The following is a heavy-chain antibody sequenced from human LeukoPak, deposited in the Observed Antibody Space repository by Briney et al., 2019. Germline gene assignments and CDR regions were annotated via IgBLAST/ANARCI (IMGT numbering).Heavy chain of an antibody. CDR1: GGTFSSYA. V-gene: IGHV1-46*01. CDR2: INPSGGST. D-gene: IGHD3-16*01. Sequence: GSSVKVSCKASGGTFSSYAISWVRQAPGQGLEWMGIINPSGGSTSYAQKFQGRVTMTRDMSTSTVYMELSSLRSEDKAVYYCARGRALISGEYYFDYWGQGTLVTVSS. J-gene: IGHJ4*02. CDR3: ARGRALISGEYYFDY.